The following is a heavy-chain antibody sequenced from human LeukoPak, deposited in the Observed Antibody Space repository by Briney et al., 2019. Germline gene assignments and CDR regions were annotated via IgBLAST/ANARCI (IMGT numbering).Heavy chain of an antibody. CDR3: ARVFSSGWYGMYYFDY. CDR1: GGTFSSYA. J-gene: IGHJ4*02. CDR2: IILIFGTA. Sequence: SVKVSCKASGGTFSSYAISWVRQAPGQGLEWMGGIILIFGTANYAQKFQGRVTITTDESTSTAYMELSSLRSEDTAVYYCARVFSSGWYGMYYFDYWGQGTLVTVSS. D-gene: IGHD6-19*01. V-gene: IGHV1-69*05.